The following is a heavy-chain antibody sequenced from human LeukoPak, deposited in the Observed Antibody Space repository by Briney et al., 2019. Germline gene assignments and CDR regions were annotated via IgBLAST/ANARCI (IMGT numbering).Heavy chain of an antibody. CDR1: GFTFSNAW. J-gene: IGHJ6*03. V-gene: IGHV3-15*01. CDR2: IKSKTDGGTT. Sequence: GGSLRLSCAASGFTFSNAWMSWVRQAPGKGLEWVGRIKSKTDGGTTDYAAPVKGRFTISRDDSKNTLYLQMNSLKTEDTAVYYCTTGGDVDTAMTGVYYYYMDVWGKGTTVTVSS. CDR3: TTGGDVDTAMTGVYYYYMDV. D-gene: IGHD5-18*01.